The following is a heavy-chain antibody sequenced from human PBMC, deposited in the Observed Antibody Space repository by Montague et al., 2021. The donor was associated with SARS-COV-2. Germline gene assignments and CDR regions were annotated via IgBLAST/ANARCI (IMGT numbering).Heavy chain of an antibody. CDR3: ARHDIAVVQWLVLTESNNDAFDI. CDR2: IYYSGST. V-gene: IGHV4-39*01. CDR1: GGSISSSSYY. J-gene: IGHJ3*02. Sequence: SETLSLTCTVSGGSISSSSYYWGWIRQPPGKGLEWIGSIYYSGSTYYNPSLKSRVTISVDTSKNQFSLKLSSVTAADTAVYYCARHDIAVVQWLVLTESNNDAFDIWGQGTMVTVSS. D-gene: IGHD6-19*01.